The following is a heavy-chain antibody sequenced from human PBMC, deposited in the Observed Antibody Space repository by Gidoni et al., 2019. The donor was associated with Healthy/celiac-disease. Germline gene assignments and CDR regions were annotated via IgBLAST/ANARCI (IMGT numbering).Heavy chain of an antibody. J-gene: IGHJ3*02. D-gene: IGHD2-15*01. V-gene: IGHV3-33*01. Sequence: QVQLVESVGGVVQPGRSLRLSCAASGFTFSSYGMHWVRQAPGKGLEWVAVIWYDGSNKYYADSVKGRFTISRDNSKNTLYLQMNSLRAEDTAVYYCARAGVAALYAFDIWGQGTMVTVSS. CDR3: ARAGVAALYAFDI. CDR1: GFTFSSYG. CDR2: IWYDGSNK.